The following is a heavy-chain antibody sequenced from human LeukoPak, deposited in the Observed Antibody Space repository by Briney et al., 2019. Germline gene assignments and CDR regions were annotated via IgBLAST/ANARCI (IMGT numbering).Heavy chain of an antibody. CDR3: ARRVYCSSSSCSYFDY. CDR1: GYSFTSYL. V-gene: IGHV5-51*01. CDR2: IYPGDSDN. J-gene: IGHJ4*02. Sequence: GESLKISCKGSGYSFTSYLIGWVREMPGKGLELMWIIYPGDSDNRYSPSYQGQVTISADTSISTAYLQWSSLKASDTAMYYCARRVYCSSSSCSYFDYWGQGTLLTVPS. D-gene: IGHD2-2*01.